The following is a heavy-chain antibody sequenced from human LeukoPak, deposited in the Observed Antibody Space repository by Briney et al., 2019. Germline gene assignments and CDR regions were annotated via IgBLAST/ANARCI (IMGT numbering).Heavy chain of an antibody. CDR1: RFTLSTYF. CDR3: ARERQEAILHCGAVDN. V-gene: IGHV3-30-3*01. CDR2: ISSVGSHT. J-gene: IGHJ3*02. Sequence: GRSLRLSCAASRFTLSTYFLHWVRPAPRKGLEWVADISSVGSHTLYVESVKGRVTISRDISKNTLYLHMNSLRADDTAVYFCARERQEAILHCGAVDNWGQGTMVTVSS. D-gene: IGHD2-21*01.